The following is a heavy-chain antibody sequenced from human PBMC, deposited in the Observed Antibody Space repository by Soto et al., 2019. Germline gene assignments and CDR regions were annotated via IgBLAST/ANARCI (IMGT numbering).Heavy chain of an antibody. Sequence: QVQLVQSGAEVKKPGASVKVSCKASGYTFTSYGISWVRQAPGQGLEWMGWISAYNGNTNYAQKLQGRVTMPTDTATSTAYMELRSLRSDDTAVYYCARVGEFRYYGSGSQIGYWGQGTLVTVSS. J-gene: IGHJ4*02. CDR3: ARVGEFRYYGSGSQIGY. V-gene: IGHV1-18*01. CDR1: GYTFTSYG. CDR2: ISAYNGNT. D-gene: IGHD3-10*01.